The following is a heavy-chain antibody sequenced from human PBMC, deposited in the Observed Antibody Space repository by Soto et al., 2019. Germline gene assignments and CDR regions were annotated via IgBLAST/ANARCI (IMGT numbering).Heavy chain of an antibody. D-gene: IGHD3-9*01. J-gene: IGHJ4*02. Sequence: GGSLRLSCAASEFTFSSYAMHWIRQAPGKGLEWVAVISFDGNIIQYADSVKGRFIISRDNSKNTLYLQMNSLRGEDTAVYYCARTFDAITYYFDYWGQGTLVTVSS. CDR3: ARTFDAITYYFDY. V-gene: IGHV3-30-3*01. CDR2: ISFDGNII. CDR1: EFTFSSYA.